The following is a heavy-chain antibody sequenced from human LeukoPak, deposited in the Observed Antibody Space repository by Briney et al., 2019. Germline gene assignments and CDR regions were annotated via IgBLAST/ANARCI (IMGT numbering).Heavy chain of an antibody. V-gene: IGHV1-69*13. Sequence: ASVKVSCKASGGTFSSYAISWVRQAPGQGLEWMGGIIPIFGTANYAQKFQGRVTITADESTSTAYMELSSLRSEDTAVHYCARLSGGWRLYYFDYWGQGTLVTVSS. CDR2: IIPIFGTA. D-gene: IGHD6-19*01. J-gene: IGHJ4*02. CDR1: GGTFSSYA. CDR3: ARLSGGWRLYYFDY.